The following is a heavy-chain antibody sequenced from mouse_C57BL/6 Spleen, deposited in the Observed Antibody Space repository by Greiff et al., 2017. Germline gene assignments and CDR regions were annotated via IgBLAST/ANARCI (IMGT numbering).Heavy chain of an antibody. CDR2: IYPGDGDT. J-gene: IGHJ1*03. V-gene: IGHV1-82*01. CDR3: AVATPYWYFDV. CDR1: GYAFSSSW. Sequence: VQLQQSGPELVKPGASVKISCKASGYAFSSSWMNWVKQRPGKGLEWIGRIYPGDGDTNYNGKFKGKATLTADKSSSTAYMQRSSLTSEDSAVYFCAVATPYWYFDVWGTGTTVTVSS. D-gene: IGHD1-1*01.